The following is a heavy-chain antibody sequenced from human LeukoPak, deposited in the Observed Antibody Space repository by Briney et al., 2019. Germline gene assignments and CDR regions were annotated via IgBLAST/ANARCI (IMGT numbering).Heavy chain of an antibody. D-gene: IGHD2-15*01. J-gene: IGHJ4*02. Sequence: GGFLRLSCAASGFTFSSYGMHWVRQAPGKGLEWVAVIWYDGSNKYYADSVKGRFTISRDNSKNTLYLQMNSLRAEDTAVYYCAMSSGGQHYFDYWGQGTLVTVSS. CDR1: GFTFSSYG. V-gene: IGHV3-33*01. CDR3: AMSSGGQHYFDY. CDR2: IWYDGSNK.